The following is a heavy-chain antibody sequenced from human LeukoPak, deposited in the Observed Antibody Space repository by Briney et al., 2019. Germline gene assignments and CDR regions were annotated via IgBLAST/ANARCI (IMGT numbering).Heavy chain of an antibody. CDR2: IKEDGSGK. CDR3: TRDVDTNY. Sequence: GGSLRLSCAASGFTFTCYWMIWVRQARGEGLEWVANIKEDGSGKFCVGSVSGRFTISRDNARNSVYLQMNRLRAEDTAVYYCTRDVDTNYWGQGTLVTVSS. D-gene: IGHD5-18*01. J-gene: IGHJ4*02. CDR1: GFTFTCYW. V-gene: IGHV3-7*03.